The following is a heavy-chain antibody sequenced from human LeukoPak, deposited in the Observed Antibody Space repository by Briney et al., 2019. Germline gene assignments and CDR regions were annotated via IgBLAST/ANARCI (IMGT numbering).Heavy chain of an antibody. J-gene: IGHJ6*03. CDR1: GDSISRGDSF. D-gene: IGHD3-3*01. CDR3: ARGFYYDFWSGNTPLYYYYMDV. CDR2: IFYTGIT. Sequence: PSQTLSLTCTISGDSISRGDSFWTWIRQHPGKGLEWIGFIFYTGITDYNPSLKSRVTMAVDTSKNQFSLKLNSVTVADTAMYYCARGFYYDFWSGNTPLYYYYMDVWGKGTTVTVSS. V-gene: IGHV4-31*03.